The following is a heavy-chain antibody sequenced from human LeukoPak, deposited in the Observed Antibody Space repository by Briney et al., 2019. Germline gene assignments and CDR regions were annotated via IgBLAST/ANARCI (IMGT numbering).Heavy chain of an antibody. J-gene: IGHJ5*02. D-gene: IGHD3-22*01. Sequence: SETLSLTCTVAGASLNNYHWTWIRQPAGKGLEWIGRIYLSGLSTSGSTNYNPSLSSRVTMSLDTSKKQFFLNLTSVTAADTVVYYCTRGYFYSSGHNSYAPWGQGTLVTVSS. CDR3: TRGYFYSSGHNSYAP. CDR2: IYLSGLSTSGST. CDR1: GASLNNYH. V-gene: IGHV4-4*07.